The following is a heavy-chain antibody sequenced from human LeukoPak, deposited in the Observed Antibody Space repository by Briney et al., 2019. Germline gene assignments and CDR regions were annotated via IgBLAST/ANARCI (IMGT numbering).Heavy chain of an antibody. CDR1: GYTFTSYY. CDR3: ASTTIFGNDAFDI. D-gene: IGHD3-3*01. J-gene: IGHJ3*02. V-gene: IGHV1-2*02. CDR2: INPNSGGT. Sequence: ASVKVSCKASGYTFTSYYMHWVRQAPGQGLEWMGWINPNSGGTNYAQKFQGRVTMTRDTSISTAYMELSRLRSDDTAVYYCASTTIFGNDAFDIWGQGTMVTVSS.